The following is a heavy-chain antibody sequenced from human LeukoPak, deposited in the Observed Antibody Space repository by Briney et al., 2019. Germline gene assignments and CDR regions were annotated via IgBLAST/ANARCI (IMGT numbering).Heavy chain of an antibody. CDR2: ITSSGSSM. CDR1: GFTFSGYS. D-gene: IGHD3-9*01. CDR3: TRDIDDVLTGDDAFDV. J-gene: IGHJ3*01. V-gene: IGHV3-21*03. Sequence: GRSLRLSCAGSGFTFSGYSLNWVRQAPGTGLEWVSSITSSGSSMYYADSVKGRFTISRDNAESSVYLQMNSLRVDDTGLYYCTRDIDDVLTGDDAFDVWGQGTVVTVSS.